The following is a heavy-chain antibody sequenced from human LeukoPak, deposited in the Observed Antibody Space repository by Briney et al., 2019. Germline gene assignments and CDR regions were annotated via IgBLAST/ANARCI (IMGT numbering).Heavy chain of an antibody. CDR2: IYTSGST. D-gene: IGHD3-9*01. J-gene: IGHJ5*02. Sequence: SETLSLTCTVFGGSISSYYWSWIRQPAGKGLEWIGRIYTSGSTNYNPSLKSRVTMSVDTSKNQFSLKLSSVTAADTAVYYCARHATLYYDILTGYYFGQATNWFDPWGQGTLVTVSS. CDR1: GGSISSYY. V-gene: IGHV4-4*07. CDR3: ARHATLYYDILTGYYFGQATNWFDP.